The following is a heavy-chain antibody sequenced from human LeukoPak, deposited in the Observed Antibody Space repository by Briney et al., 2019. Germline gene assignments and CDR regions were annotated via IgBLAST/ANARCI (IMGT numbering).Heavy chain of an antibody. D-gene: IGHD1-1*01. J-gene: IGHJ6*03. CDR2: INPNSGGT. CDR3: AREDRGGTYYYYYYMDV. CDR1: GGTFSSYV. V-gene: IGHV1-2*02. Sequence: GASVKVSCKASGGTFSSYVISWVRQAPGQGLEWMGWINPNSGGTNYAQKFQGRVTMTRDTSISTAYMELSRLRSDDTAVYYCAREDRGGTYYYYYYMDVWGKGTTVTVSS.